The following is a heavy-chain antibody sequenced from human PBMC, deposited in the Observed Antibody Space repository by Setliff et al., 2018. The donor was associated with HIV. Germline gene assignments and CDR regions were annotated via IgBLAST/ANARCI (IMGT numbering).Heavy chain of an antibody. CDR3: VKAVAAPSWFDP. CDR1: NASISSGGFY. J-gene: IGHJ5*02. D-gene: IGHD2-15*01. CDR2: IYYTGST. V-gene: IGHV4-31*03. Sequence: SETLFLTCTVSNASISSGGFYWSWVRQHPGKGLEWIGYIYYTGSTYYNPSLKSRVSISVDTSKNQFSLKLTSVTAADTAVYYCVKAVAAPSWFDPWGQGTLVTVTS.